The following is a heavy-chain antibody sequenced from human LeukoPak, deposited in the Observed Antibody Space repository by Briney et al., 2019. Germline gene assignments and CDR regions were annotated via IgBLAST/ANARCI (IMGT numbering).Heavy chain of an antibody. V-gene: IGHV3-30-3*01. CDR1: GGTFSSYA. D-gene: IGHD2-2*01. J-gene: IGHJ3*02. Sequence: SCKASGGTFSSYAISWVRQAPGKGLEWVAVISYDGSNKYYADSVKGRFTISRDNSKNTLYLQMNSLRAEDTAVYYCARARGYRSSTSCYSDAFDIWGQGTMVTVSS. CDR3: ARARGYRSSTSCYSDAFDI. CDR2: ISYDGSNK.